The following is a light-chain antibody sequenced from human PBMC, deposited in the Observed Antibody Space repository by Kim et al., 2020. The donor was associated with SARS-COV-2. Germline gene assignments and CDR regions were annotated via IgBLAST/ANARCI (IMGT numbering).Light chain of an antibody. CDR2: VKN. CDR3: NSRDSSGKHLV. CDR1: SLRSYY. V-gene: IGLV3-19*01. J-gene: IGLJ3*02. Sequence: SSELTQDSAVPVALGQTVRITCQGDSLRSYYASWYQQKPGQAPVLVIYVKNNRPSGIPDRFSGSSSGNTASFTITGAQAEDEADYYCNSRDSSGKHLVFG.